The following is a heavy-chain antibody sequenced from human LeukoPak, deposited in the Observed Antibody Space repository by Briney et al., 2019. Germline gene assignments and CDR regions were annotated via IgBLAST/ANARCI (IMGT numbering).Heavy chain of an antibody. Sequence: GGSLRLSCAASGFTFSSYSMNWVRQAPGKGLEWVSAISGSGGSTYYADSVKGRFTISRDNSKNTLYLQMNSLRAEDTAVYYCAKVENSSPMPSYYYYYMDVWGKGTTVTVSS. CDR2: ISGSGGST. V-gene: IGHV3-23*01. D-gene: IGHD2-2*01. CDR3: AKVENSSPMPSYYYYYMDV. CDR1: GFTFSSYS. J-gene: IGHJ6*03.